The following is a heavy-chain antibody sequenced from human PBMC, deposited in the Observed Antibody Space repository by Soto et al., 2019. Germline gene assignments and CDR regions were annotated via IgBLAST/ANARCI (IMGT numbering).Heavy chain of an antibody. V-gene: IGHV1-3*01. CDR3: AKGGDYVGVCTQNDAEYYQH. CDR2: INASNGNT. J-gene: IGHJ1*01. D-gene: IGHD4-17*01. Sequence: QVQLVQSGAEVKKPGASVKVSCKASGYTFTSYAMHWVRQAPGQRLEWMGWINASNGNTKYSQKIKGRVTITRDTSASTAYMELSSWRSEDTAVYYCAKGGDYVGVCTQNDAEYYQHWVQGTLVTVSS. CDR1: GYTFTSYA.